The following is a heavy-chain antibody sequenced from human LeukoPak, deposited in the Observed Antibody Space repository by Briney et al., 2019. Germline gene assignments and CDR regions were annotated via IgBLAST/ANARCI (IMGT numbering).Heavy chain of an antibody. D-gene: IGHD6-19*01. Sequence: AGGSLRLSCAASGFTFSSYAMHWVRQAPGKGLEWVAVISYDGSNKYYADSVKGRFTISRDNSKNTLCLQMNSLRAEDTAVYYCAREGIAVAGLFDYWGQGTLVTVSS. CDR1: GFTFSSYA. J-gene: IGHJ4*02. V-gene: IGHV3-30-3*01. CDR2: ISYDGSNK. CDR3: AREGIAVAGLFDY.